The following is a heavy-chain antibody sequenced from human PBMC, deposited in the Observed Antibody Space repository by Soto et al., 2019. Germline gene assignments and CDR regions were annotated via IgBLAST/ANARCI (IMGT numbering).Heavy chain of an antibody. J-gene: IGHJ4*02. V-gene: IGHV4-4*02. CDR2: AYHNGLT. D-gene: IGHD6-19*01. CDR3: ARGAAVPGESDRFDY. CDR1: GDSVTSNVW. Sequence: SETLSLTCAVSGDSVTSNVWWSWVRQPPGKGLEWIGEAYHNGLTDYNPSLKSRVTMSVDTSKNEFSLKLTSLTAADTAIYYCARGAAVPGESDRFDYWGQGTLVTVSS.